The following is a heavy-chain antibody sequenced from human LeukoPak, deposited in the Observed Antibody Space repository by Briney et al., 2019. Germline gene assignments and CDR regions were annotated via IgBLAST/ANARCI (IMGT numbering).Heavy chain of an antibody. CDR2: IIAILDTA. CDR3: VRSGYDYDWFDP. Sequence: ASVKVSCKASGGSFSDYSISWVRQAPGQGLEWMGRIIAILDTAHYAQKSQGRFTITADKSTTTVYMELSSLRSDDTAVYYCVRSGYDYDWFDPWGQGTLVTVSS. D-gene: IGHD5-12*01. J-gene: IGHJ5*02. V-gene: IGHV1-69*08. CDR1: GGSFSDYS.